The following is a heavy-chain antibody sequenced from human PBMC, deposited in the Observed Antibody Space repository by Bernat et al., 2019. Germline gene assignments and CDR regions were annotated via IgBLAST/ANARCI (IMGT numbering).Heavy chain of an antibody. V-gene: IGHV3-33*01. D-gene: IGHD3-10*01. CDR2: IWYDGSNK. CDR1: GFTFSSYG. J-gene: IGHJ6*03. CDR3: ARDRGDYYYMDV. Sequence: QVQLVESGGGVVQPGRSLRLSCAASGFTFSSYGMHWVRQAPGKGLEWVTIIWYDGSNKYYADSAKGRFTISRDNSKNTLYLQMNSLGAEDTAVYYCARDRGDYYYMDVWGKGTTVTVSS.